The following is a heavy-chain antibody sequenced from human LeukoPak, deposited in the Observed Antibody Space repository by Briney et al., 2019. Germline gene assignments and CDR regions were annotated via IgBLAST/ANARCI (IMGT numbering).Heavy chain of an antibody. CDR1: GFTFSNAW. V-gene: IGHV3-15*01. D-gene: IGHD4-23*01. CDR2: MKSKTDGGTT. Sequence: GGSLRLSCAASGFTFSNAWMSWVRQAPGKGREWVGRMKSKTDGGTTDYAAPVKGRFTISRDDSKNTLYLQMNSLKTEDTAVYYCTGAPTTVVTKSDYWGQGTLVTVSS. CDR3: TGAPTTVVTKSDY. J-gene: IGHJ4*02.